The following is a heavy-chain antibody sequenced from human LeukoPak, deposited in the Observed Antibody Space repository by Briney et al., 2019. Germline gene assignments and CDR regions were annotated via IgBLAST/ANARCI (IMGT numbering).Heavy chain of an antibody. D-gene: IGHD3-22*01. CDR3: ARDYDRAGFDY. V-gene: IGHV3-48*03. CDR2: ISSSGSTI. J-gene: IGHJ4*02. Sequence: PGGSLRLSCAASGFTFSSYEMNWVRQAPGKGLEWVSYISSSGSTIYYADSVKGRFTISRDNAKNSLYLQMNSLRAEDTAVYYCARDYDRAGFDYWGQGTLVTVSS. CDR1: GFTFSSYE.